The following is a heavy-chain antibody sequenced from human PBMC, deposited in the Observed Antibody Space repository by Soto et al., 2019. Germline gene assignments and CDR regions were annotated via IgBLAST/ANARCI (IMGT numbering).Heavy chain of an antibody. D-gene: IGHD3-3*01. J-gene: IGHJ4*02. CDR3: AADFDDFWSGYSFDY. V-gene: IGHV1-58*01. CDR2: IVVGSGNT. Sequence: SVKVSCKASGFTFTSSAVQWVRQARGQRLEWIGWIVVGSGNTNYAQKFQERVTITRDMSTSTAYMELSSLRSEDTAVYYCAADFDDFWSGYSFDYWGQGTLVTVSS. CDR1: GFTFTSSA.